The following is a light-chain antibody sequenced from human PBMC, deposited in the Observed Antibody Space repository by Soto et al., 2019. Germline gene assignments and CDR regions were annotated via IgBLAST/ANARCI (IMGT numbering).Light chain of an antibody. V-gene: IGKV1-39*01. CDR1: QTIGSY. Sequence: DIQMTQSPSSLSESVGDRVSITCLASQTIGSYLKWYRQTPGQLPKLLTYAAASMQSGVPARCSGSRSGTEFTLPVRSQQPDDFAPYFCHHKGTFGQGPRLEIK. J-gene: IGKJ5*01. CDR2: AAA. CDR3: HHKGT.